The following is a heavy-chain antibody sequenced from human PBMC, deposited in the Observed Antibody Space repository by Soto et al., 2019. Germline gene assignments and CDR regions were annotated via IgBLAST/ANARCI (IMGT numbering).Heavy chain of an antibody. CDR3: VRRHVSATGIDWFDP. J-gene: IGHJ5*02. D-gene: IGHD6-13*01. Sequence: ASVKVSCKASGYTLTSYGIHWVRQAPGQRLEWMGWINAANGDTKYSPKFQGRVTITRDTSASTAYMELSSLRSEDTAVYYCVRRHVSATGIDWFDPWGQGTLVT. CDR1: GYTLTSYG. CDR2: INAANGDT. V-gene: IGHV1-3*01.